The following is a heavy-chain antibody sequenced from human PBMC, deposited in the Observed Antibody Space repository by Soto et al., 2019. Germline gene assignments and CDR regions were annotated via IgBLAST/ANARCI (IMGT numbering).Heavy chain of an antibody. D-gene: IGHD3-3*01. CDR3: AAPGQAITNFGVAPWDYGMDV. Sequence: GASVKVSCKASGFTFTSSAVQWVRQARGQRLEWIGWIVVGSGNTNYAQKFQERVTITRDMSTSTAYMELSSLRSEDTAVYYCAAPGQAITNFGVAPWDYGMDVWGQGTTVTVSS. V-gene: IGHV1-58*01. CDR2: IVVGSGNT. CDR1: GFTFTSSA. J-gene: IGHJ6*02.